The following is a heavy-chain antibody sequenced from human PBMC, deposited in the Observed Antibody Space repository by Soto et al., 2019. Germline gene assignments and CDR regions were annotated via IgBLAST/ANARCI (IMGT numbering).Heavy chain of an antibody. CDR1: GYTFTSYG. Sequence: QVQLVQSGAEVKKPGASVKVSCKASGYTFTSYGISWVRQAPGQGLEWMGWISAYNGNTNYAQKLQGRVTMTTDTSTSTVYLELRILRSDDTAVYYCARVDDWDSHHDYWVHGTLVTVSS. D-gene: IGHD2-21*01. CDR3: ARVDDWDSHHDY. J-gene: IGHJ4*01. V-gene: IGHV1-18*01. CDR2: ISAYNGNT.